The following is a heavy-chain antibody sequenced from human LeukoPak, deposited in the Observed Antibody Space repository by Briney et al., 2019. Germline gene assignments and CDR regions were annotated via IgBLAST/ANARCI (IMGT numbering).Heavy chain of an antibody. Sequence: GGSLRLSCAASGFTFSSYPMHWVRQAPGKGLEWVSVISYDGSNEYYADSVMGRFTISRDNSKNMFYVQINSLRPEDTALYYCARGFPYDDPTEGYYYVMDVWGQGTTVTVSS. CDR3: ARGFPYDDPTEGYYYVMDV. CDR2: ISYDGSNE. D-gene: IGHD4-17*01. CDR1: GFTFSSYP. J-gene: IGHJ6*02. V-gene: IGHV3-30-3*01.